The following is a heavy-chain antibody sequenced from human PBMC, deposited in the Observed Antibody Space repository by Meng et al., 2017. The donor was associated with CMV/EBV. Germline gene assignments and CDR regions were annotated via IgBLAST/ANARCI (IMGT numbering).Heavy chain of an antibody. CDR1: GFTFSDYY. Sequence: GESLKISCAASGFTFSDYYMSWIRQAPGKGLEWVSYISSSGSTIYYADSVEGRFTISRDNAKNSLYLQMNSLRAEDTAVYYCARSQRDYFDYWGQGTLVTVSS. J-gene: IGHJ4*02. CDR2: ISSSGSTI. CDR3: ARSQRDYFDY. V-gene: IGHV3-11*01.